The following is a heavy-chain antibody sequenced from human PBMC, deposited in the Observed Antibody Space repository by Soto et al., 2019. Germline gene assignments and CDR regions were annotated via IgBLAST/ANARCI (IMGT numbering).Heavy chain of an antibody. CDR3: ARDQVVAAPPAFDI. CDR2: IIPILGIA. J-gene: IGHJ3*02. CDR1: GGTFSSYT. Sequence: SVKVSCKASGGTFSSYTISWVRQAPGQGLEWMGRIIPILGIANYAQKFQGRVTITADKSTSTAYMELSSLRSEDTAVYYCARDQVVAAPPAFDIWGQGTMVTVSS. V-gene: IGHV1-69*04. D-gene: IGHD2-15*01.